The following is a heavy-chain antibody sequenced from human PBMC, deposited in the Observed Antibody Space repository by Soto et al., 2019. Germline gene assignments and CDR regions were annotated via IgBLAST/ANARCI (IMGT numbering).Heavy chain of an antibody. D-gene: IGHD2-8*01. CDR2: IDHSGST. CDR1: GGAFSGYY. CDR3: ALIGPGF. Sequence: QVQLQQWGAGLLKPSETLSLTCAVYGGAFSGYYRSWIRQPPGKGLEWIGEIDHSGSTNYNPSLKSRVTISVDTSKNQFSLNLSSVTAADTAVYHCALIGPGFWGQGTLVTVSS. V-gene: IGHV4-34*01. J-gene: IGHJ4*02.